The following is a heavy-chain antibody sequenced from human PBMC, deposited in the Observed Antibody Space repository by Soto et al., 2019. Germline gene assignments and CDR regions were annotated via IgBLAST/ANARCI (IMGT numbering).Heavy chain of an antibody. CDR1: GCSFSGDY. D-gene: IGHD6-19*01. V-gene: IGHV4-30-4*08. Sequence: PSETLSLTFAVYGCSFSGDYWSWIRQPPGKGLEWIGYIYYSGSTYYNPSLKSRVTISVDTSKNQFSLKLSSVTAADTAVYYCATRIAVAATYYFDYWGQGTLVTVSS. J-gene: IGHJ4*02. CDR3: ATRIAVAATYYFDY. CDR2: IYYSGST.